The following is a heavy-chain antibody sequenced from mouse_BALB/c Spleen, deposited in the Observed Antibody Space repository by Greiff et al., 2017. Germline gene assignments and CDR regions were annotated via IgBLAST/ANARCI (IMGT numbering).Heavy chain of an antibody. V-gene: IGHV5-17*02. J-gene: IGHJ4*01. Sequence: EVKLVESGGGLVQPGGSRKLSCAASGFTFSSFGMHWVRQAPEKGLEWVAYISSGSSTIYYADTVKGRFTISRDNPKNTLYLQMSSLKSEDTAMYYCAREGDYGEYYYYAMDYWGQGTSVTVSS. CDR2: ISSGSSTI. CDR3: AREGDYGEYYYYAMDY. CDR1: GFTFSSFG. D-gene: IGHD1-2*01.